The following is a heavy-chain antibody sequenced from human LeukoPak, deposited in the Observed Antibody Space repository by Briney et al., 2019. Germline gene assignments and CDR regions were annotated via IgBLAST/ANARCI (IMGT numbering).Heavy chain of an antibody. CDR1: GGTFSSYA. CDR2: IIPIFGTG. V-gene: IGHV1-69*13. Sequence: VASVKVSCKASGGTFSSYAISWGRQAPGQGLEWMGGIIPIFGTGNYAQKFQDRVTITADESTSKAYMELSSLRSEDKAVSYCARALHIVVVPAATYYYYYIDVWGKGTTVTVSS. J-gene: IGHJ6*03. D-gene: IGHD2-2*01. CDR3: ARALHIVVVPAATYYYYYIDV.